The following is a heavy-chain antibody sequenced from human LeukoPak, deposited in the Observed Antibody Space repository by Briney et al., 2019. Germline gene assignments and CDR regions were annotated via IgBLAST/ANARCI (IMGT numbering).Heavy chain of an antibody. CDR2: IKSKTDGGTT. CDR3: TTDSLCITGTCQP. D-gene: IGHD1-7*01. CDR1: GFTFSNAW. J-gene: IGHJ5*02. Sequence: GGSLRLSCAASGFTFSNAWMSWVRQAPGKGLEWVGRIKSKTDGGTTDYAAPVKGRFTISRDESKNTLYLQMNSLKTEDTAVYYCTTDSLCITGTCQPWGQGTLVTVSS. V-gene: IGHV3-15*01.